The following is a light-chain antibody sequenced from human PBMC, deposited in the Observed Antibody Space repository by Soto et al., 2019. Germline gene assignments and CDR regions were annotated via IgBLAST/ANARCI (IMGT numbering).Light chain of an antibody. CDR3: SSYTSSSPLGV. CDR1: SSDVGGYNY. V-gene: IGLV2-14*01. J-gene: IGLJ1*01. CDR2: EVT. Sequence: QSVLTQPASVSGSPGQSITISCTGTSSDVGGYNYVSWYQQHPGKAPKLLIHEVTNRPSGVSDRFSGSKSGNTASLTISGLQAEDEADYYCSSYTSSSPLGVFGTGTKLTVL.